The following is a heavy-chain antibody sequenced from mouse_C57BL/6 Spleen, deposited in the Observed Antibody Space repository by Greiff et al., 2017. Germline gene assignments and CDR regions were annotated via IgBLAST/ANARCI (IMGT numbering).Heavy chain of an antibody. J-gene: IGHJ1*03. D-gene: IGHD1-1*01. V-gene: IGHV8-12*01. CDR1: GFSLSTSGMG. CDR2: IYWDDDK. Sequence: QVTLKVSGPGILQSSQTLSLTCSFSGFSLSTSGMGVSWIRQPSGKGLEWLAHIYWDDDKRYNPSLKSRLTISKDTSRNQVFLKITSVDTADTATYYCARVGITTVVATYWYFDVWGTGTTVTVSS. CDR3: ARVGITTVVATYWYFDV.